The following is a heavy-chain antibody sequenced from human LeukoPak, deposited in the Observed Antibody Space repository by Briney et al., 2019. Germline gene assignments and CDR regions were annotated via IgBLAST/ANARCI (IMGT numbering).Heavy chain of an antibody. V-gene: IGHV1-69*13. Sequence: GASVKVSCKASGGTFSSYAISWVRQAPGQGLEWMGGIIPIFGTANYARKFQGRVTITADESTSTAYMELSSLRSEDTAVYYCARAWNQLLSDAFDIWGQGTMVTVSS. D-gene: IGHD2-2*01. CDR3: ARAWNQLLSDAFDI. J-gene: IGHJ3*02. CDR1: GGTFSSYA. CDR2: IIPIFGTA.